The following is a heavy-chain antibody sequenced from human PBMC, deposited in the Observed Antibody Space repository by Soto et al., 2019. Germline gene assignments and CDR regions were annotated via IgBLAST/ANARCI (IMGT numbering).Heavy chain of an antibody. V-gene: IGHV3-23*01. CDR3: AKSSRAAVTSLPWCER. J-gene: IGHJ5*02. CDR2: ISGSVGST. Sequence: EGSLRLSCAASGFPFSSYAMSWVRQAPGKGLEWVSAISGSVGSTYYADSVKGRFTISRDNSKNTLYLQMNSLRAEDTAVYYCAKSSRAAVTSLPWCERWGKGNMVTVSS. CDR1: GFPFSSYA. D-gene: IGHD6-13*01.